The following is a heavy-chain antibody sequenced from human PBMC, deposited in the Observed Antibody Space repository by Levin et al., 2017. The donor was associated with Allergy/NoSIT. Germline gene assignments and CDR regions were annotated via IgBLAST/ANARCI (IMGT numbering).Heavy chain of an antibody. J-gene: IGHJ4*02. CDR2: ISYDGSNK. Sequence: GGSLRLSCAASGFTFSSYGMHWVRQAPGKGLEWVAVISYDGSNKYYADSVKGRFTISRDNSKNTLYLQMNSLRAEDTAVYYCAKDGSRQPENYYFDYWGQGTLVTVSS. CDR3: AKDGSRQPENYYFDY. D-gene: IGHD2-2*03. V-gene: IGHV3-30*18. CDR1: GFTFSSYG.